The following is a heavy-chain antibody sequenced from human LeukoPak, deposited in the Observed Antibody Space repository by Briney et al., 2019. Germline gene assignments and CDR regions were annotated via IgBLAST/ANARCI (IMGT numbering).Heavy chain of an antibody. Sequence: SVKVSCKASGGTFSSYAISWVRQAPGQGLEWMGRIIPIFGTANYAQKFQGRVTITTDGSTSTAYMELSSLRSEDTAVYYCARDLNYDSSGYRPGENYYYYMDVWGKGTTVTVSS. CDR1: GGTFSSYA. D-gene: IGHD3-22*01. J-gene: IGHJ6*03. V-gene: IGHV1-69*05. CDR2: IIPIFGTA. CDR3: ARDLNYDSSGYRPGENYYYYMDV.